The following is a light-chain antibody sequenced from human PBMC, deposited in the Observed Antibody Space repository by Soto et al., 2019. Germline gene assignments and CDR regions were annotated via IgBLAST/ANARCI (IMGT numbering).Light chain of an antibody. CDR1: QSVSSTY. V-gene: IGKV3-20*01. CDR2: GAS. J-gene: IGKJ1*01. CDR3: QQYNNSLWT. Sequence: ETVLTQSPGTLSLSPGERAILSCRASQSVSSTYFAWYQQKPGQAPRLLIYGASSRATGIPDRFSGSGSGTDFTLTISRLEPEDFAVYYCQQYNNSLWTFGQGTKVEIK.